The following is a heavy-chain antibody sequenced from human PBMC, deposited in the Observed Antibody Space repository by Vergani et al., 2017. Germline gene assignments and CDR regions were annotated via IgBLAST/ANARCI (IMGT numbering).Heavy chain of an antibody. V-gene: IGHV4-30-2*01. J-gene: IGHJ5*02. CDR3: AREYYDVWSGYYTGGWFDP. CDR2: IYHSGST. Sequence: QLQLQESGSGLVKPSQTLSLTCAVSGGSISSGGYSWSWIRQPPGKGLEWIGYIYHSGSTYYNPSLKSRVTISVDRSKNQFSLKLSSVTAADTAVYYCAREYYDVWSGYYTGGWFDPWGQGTLVTVSS. CDR1: GGSISSGGYS. D-gene: IGHD3-3*01.